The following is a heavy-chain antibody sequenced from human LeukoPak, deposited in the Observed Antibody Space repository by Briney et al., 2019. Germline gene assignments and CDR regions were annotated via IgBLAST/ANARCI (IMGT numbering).Heavy chain of an antibody. D-gene: IGHD3-22*01. Sequence: GGSLRLSCAASGFTVSSNYMSWVRQAPGKGLEWVSVIYSGGSTYYADSVRGRFTISRDNSKNTLYLQMNSLRAEDTAVYYCARIAPYYYDSRGYYYRGPFDYWGQGTLVTVSS. CDR1: GFTVSSNY. J-gene: IGHJ4*02. CDR2: IYSGGST. CDR3: ARIAPYYYDSRGYYYRGPFDY. V-gene: IGHV3-53*01.